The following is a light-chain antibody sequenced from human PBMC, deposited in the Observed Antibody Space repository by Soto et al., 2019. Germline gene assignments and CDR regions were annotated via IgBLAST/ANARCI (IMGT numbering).Light chain of an antibody. V-gene: IGLV1-47*01. CDR2: MND. CDR3: SSWDDSLSGYV. Sequence: QSVLTQPPSASGNPGQRLTISCSGSTSNILRNYVYWYRQLPGTAPRLLISMNDQRPSGVPDRFSGSNSGTSASLAISGLRSEDEADYYCSSWDDSLSGYVFGTGTKLTVL. J-gene: IGLJ1*01. CDR1: TSNILRNY.